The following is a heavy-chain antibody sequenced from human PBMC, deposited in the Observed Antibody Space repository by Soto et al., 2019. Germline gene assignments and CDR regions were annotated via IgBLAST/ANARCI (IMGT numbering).Heavy chain of an antibody. CDR2: IYYSGTT. Sequence: QVQLQESGPGLVKPSDTLSLTCAVSGYSISSSNWWGWIRQPPGKGLAWIGYIYYSGTTYYNPSLKSRVPMSVDTSKNQCSLKLTSVTAVDTAVYYCARRESQGPIDYWGQGTLVTVSS. CDR3: ARRESQGPIDY. CDR1: GYSISSSNW. V-gene: IGHV4-28*01. D-gene: IGHD1-26*01. J-gene: IGHJ4*02.